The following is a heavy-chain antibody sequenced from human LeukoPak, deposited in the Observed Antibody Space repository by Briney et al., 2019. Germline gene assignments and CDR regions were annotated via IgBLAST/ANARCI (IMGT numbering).Heavy chain of an antibody. J-gene: IGHJ4*02. V-gene: IGHV4-34*01. CDR3: ARARDYARWYFDY. CDR1: GGSFSGYY. CDR2: INHSGST. Sequence: SETLPLTCTVYGGSFSGYYWSWIRQPPGKGLEWIGEINHSGSTNYNPSLKSRVTISVDTSKNQFSLKLSSVTAADTAVYYCARARDYARWYFDYWGQGTLVTVSS. D-gene: IGHD4-17*01.